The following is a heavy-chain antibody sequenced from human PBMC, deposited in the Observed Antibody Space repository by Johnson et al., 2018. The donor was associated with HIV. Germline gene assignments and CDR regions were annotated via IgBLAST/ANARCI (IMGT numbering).Heavy chain of an antibody. Sequence: VQLVESGGGVVQPGGSLRLSCAASGFTFSSYWMSWVRQAPGKGLEWVANIKQDGSEKYYVDSVKGRFTISRDNSKNTVFLQINSLRGDDTAVYSCARPRIEVLPAGAFDIWGPGTMVTVSS. V-gene: IGHV3-7*02. CDR1: GFTFSSYW. J-gene: IGHJ3*02. D-gene: IGHD2-2*01. CDR3: ARPRIEVLPAGAFDI. CDR2: IKQDGSEK.